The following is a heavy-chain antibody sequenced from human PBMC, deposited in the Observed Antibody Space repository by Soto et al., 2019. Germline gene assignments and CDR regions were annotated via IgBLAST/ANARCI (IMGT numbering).Heavy chain of an antibody. V-gene: IGHV3-64D*06. J-gene: IGHJ5*02. D-gene: IGHD6-13*01. CDR3: VKAEKQQLDGP. Sequence: GGSLRLSCSAPGFTFSSYAMHWFRQAPGKGLEYVSAISSNGGSTYYADSVKGRFTISRDNSKNTLYLQMSSLRAEDTAVYYCVKAEKQQLDGPWGQGTLVTVPQ. CDR2: ISSNGGST. CDR1: GFTFSSYA.